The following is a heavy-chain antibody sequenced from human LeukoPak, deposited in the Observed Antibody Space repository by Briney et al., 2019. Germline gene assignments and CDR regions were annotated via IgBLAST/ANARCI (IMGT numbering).Heavy chain of an antibody. CDR3: ASGIAARPRLFDY. CDR2: IIPVFGAT. Sequence: GSSVKVPCKASGGTFSNYAFTWVRQAPGQGLEWMEGIIPVFGATHYAQKFQGRVTITTDESTSTAYLELSSLRSEDTAVFYCASGIAARPRLFDYWGQGTLVTVSS. J-gene: IGHJ4*02. V-gene: IGHV1-69*05. D-gene: IGHD6-6*01. CDR1: GGTFSNYA.